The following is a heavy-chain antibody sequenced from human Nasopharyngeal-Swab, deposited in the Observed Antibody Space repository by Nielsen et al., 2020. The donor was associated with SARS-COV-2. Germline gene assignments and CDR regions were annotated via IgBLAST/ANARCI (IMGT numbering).Heavy chain of an antibody. V-gene: IGHV3-21*01. J-gene: IGHJ4*02. D-gene: IGHD1-20*01. CDR3: ARYNWNDVFSY. CDR2: ISSSSSYI. Sequence: GGSLRLSCAASGFTFSSYSMNWVRQAPGKGLEWVSSISSSSSYIYYADSVKGRFTISRDNAKNSLYLQMNSLRAEDTAVYYCARYNWNDVFSYWGQGTLVTVSS. CDR1: GFTFSSYS.